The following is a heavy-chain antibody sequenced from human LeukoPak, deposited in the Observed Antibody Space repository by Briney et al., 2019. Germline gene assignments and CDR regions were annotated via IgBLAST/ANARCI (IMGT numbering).Heavy chain of an antibody. CDR3: ARVVTMVRGVNGCFDP. Sequence: GGSLRLSCAASGFNFSSYVVHWVRQAPGKGLEWGAIISYDGSNEYYAHPVKSRFTSSRDNSKNTLYLQMNSLRAADTAVYYCARVVTMVRGVNGCFDPWGQGTLVTVSS. V-gene: IGHV3-30*04. CDR2: ISYDGSNE. D-gene: IGHD3-10*01. CDR1: GFNFSSYV. J-gene: IGHJ5*02.